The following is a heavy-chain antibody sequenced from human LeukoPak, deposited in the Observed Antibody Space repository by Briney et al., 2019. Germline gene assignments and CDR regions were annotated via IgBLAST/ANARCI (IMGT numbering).Heavy chain of an antibody. J-gene: IGHJ6*02. D-gene: IGHD3-10*01. CDR2: ISSSGSTI. V-gene: IGHV3-48*03. CDR3: ASRGYYYYGMDV. CDR1: GFTFSSYE. Sequence: PGGSLRLSCAASGFTFSSYEMNWVRQAPGKGLEWVSYISSSGSTIYYVDSVKGRFTISRDNAKNSLYLQMNSLRAEDTAVYYCASRGYYYYGMDVWGQGTTVTVSS.